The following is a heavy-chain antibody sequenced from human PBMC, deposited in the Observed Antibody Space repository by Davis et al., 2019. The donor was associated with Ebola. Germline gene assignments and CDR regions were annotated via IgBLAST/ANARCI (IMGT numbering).Heavy chain of an antibody. Sequence: SETLSLTCTVSGGSISRSGYYWSWFRQHRGKGLEWIGYIYHSGQTYYAPSLKSRATVSLDTSMNQFSLRLTSVTAADTAVYYCARGLVEYGGSEGWFDPWGQGTLVTVSS. V-gene: IGHV4-31*03. J-gene: IGHJ5*02. CDR1: GGSISRSGYY. CDR2: IYHSGQT. CDR3: ARGLVEYGGSEGWFDP. D-gene: IGHD6-6*01.